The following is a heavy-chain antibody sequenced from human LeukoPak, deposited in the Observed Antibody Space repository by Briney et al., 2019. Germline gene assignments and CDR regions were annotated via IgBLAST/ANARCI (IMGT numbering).Heavy chain of an antibody. V-gene: IGHV3-33*01. CDR2: IWYDGSNK. J-gene: IGHJ4*02. CDR3: ARDRDTGSSPPSGGYYFDY. CDR1: GFTFSSYA. D-gene: IGHD1-26*01. Sequence: GGSLRLSCAASGFTFSSYAMHWVRQAPGKGLEWVAVIWYDGSNKYYADSVKGRFTISRDNSKNTLYLQMNSLRAEDTAVYYCARDRDTGSSPPSGGYYFDYWGQGTLVTVSS.